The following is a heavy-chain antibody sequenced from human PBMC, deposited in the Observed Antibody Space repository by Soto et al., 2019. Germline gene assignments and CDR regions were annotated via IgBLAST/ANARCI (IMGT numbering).Heavy chain of an antibody. CDR3: ARERSVGYCITTTCPKPFYYYAMDV. CDR2: IIPIFGTP. J-gene: IGHJ6*02. CDR1: GGTFTNYA. D-gene: IGHD2-2*01. V-gene: IGHV1-69*12. Sequence: QVQLVQSGAEVKKPGSSLKVSCKASGGTFTNYAFSWVRQAPGQGPEWMGGIIPIFGTPDYAQKFQGRVIITADEATRTVSMELNSLRSDDTAVYYCARERSVGYCITTTCPKPFYYYAMDVLGQGTTVTVSS.